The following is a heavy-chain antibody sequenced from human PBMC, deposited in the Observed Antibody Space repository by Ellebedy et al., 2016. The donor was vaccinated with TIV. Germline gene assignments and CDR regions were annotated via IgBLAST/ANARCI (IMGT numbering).Heavy chain of an antibody. Sequence: PGGSLRLSCAASGSTFSPYAMAWVRQAPGKGLEWVSGIVGSGAQKYADSVKGRFTISRDNSNRTVDLQMNSLRAEDTAVYFCAKDRTPGDGYWVFDNWGQGTLVSVSS. CDR1: GSTFSPYA. V-gene: IGHV3-23*01. J-gene: IGHJ4*02. CDR3: AKDRTPGDGYWVFDN. D-gene: IGHD5-18*01. CDR2: IVGSGA.